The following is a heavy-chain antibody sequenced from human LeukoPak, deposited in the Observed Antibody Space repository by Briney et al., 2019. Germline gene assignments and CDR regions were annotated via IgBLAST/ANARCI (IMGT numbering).Heavy chain of an antibody. D-gene: IGHD3-10*01. CDR3: ARVSSGSGTN. J-gene: IGHJ4*02. CDR1: GGSISSGDNY. Sequence: SETLSLTCTVSGGSISSGDNYWSWIRQPPGTGLEWIGSIYYSGSPYYNPSLKSRGTISVDTSKNQFSLKLSSVTAADTAIYYCARVSSGSGTNWGQGTLVTVSS. CDR2: IYYSGSP. V-gene: IGHV4-30-4*01.